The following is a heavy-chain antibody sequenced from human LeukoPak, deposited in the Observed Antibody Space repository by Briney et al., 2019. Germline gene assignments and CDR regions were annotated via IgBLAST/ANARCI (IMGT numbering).Heavy chain of an antibody. CDR3: ARGTNFWSGYPSDHYMDV. Sequence: ASVKVSCKASGYTFTDFYIHWVRQAPGQGLEYMGWINPNSGGTNYAQKFQGRVTMTRDTSISTAYMELSSLRSDDTAVYFCARGTNFWSGYPSDHYMDVWGKGTTVTVSS. CDR2: INPNSGGT. J-gene: IGHJ6*03. V-gene: IGHV1-2*02. D-gene: IGHD3-3*01. CDR1: GYTFTDFY.